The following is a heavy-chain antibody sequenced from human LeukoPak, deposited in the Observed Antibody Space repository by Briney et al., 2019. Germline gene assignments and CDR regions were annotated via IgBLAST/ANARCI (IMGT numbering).Heavy chain of an antibody. CDR1: GGSFSGYY. CDR2: INHSGST. J-gene: IGHJ4*02. D-gene: IGHD2-15*01. Sequence: KPSETLSLTCAVYGGSFSGYYWSWICQPPGKGLEWIGEINHSGSTNYNPSLKSRVTISVDTSKNQFSLKLSSVTAADTAVYFCARGHRLCQLLLFDFWGQGTLVTVSS. V-gene: IGHV4-34*01. CDR3: ARGHRLCQLLLFDF.